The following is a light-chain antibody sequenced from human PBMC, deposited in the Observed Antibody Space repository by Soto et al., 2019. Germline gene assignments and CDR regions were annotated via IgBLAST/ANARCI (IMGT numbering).Light chain of an antibody. V-gene: IGLV1-47*01. J-gene: IGLJ2*01. CDR1: SSNIGSNS. Sequence: QSVLTQPPSASGTPGQRVTISCSGSSSNIGSNSVHWYQQLPGTAPKLLIYSNSQRHSGVPERISGSKSGTSASLAISGLRSEDEADYYCAAWDDSLSGVVFGGGTQLTVL. CDR3: AAWDDSLSGVV. CDR2: SNS.